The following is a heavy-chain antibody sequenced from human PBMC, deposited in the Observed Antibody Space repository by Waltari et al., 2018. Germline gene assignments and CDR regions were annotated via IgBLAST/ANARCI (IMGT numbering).Heavy chain of an antibody. D-gene: IGHD5-12*01. Sequence: QLELQESGPGLVKPSETLSLTCSVSGGSIRRSGYYWVWIRQPPGKGLEWIGSIYYSGTTYYNPSLNSRVTISVDTSKNQFSLKLTSVTAADTAVYYCVRGYPDIVATISDYWGQGTLVIVSS. CDR2: IYYSGTT. J-gene: IGHJ4*02. CDR3: VRGYPDIVATISDY. V-gene: IGHV4-39*07. CDR1: GGSIRRSGYY.